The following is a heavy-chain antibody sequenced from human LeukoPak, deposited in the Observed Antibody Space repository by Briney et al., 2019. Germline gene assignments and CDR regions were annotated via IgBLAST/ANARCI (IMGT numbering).Heavy chain of an antibody. J-gene: IGHJ4*02. CDR3: ALLAVASDFDY. V-gene: IGHV3-48*03. D-gene: IGHD6-19*01. Sequence: GGSLRLSCAASGFPFSVYEMNWVRQAPGKGLEWVSNIGSSGTTIYYADSVRGRFSISRDNAKSSLYLQMNSLRVEDTAVYYCALLAVASDFDYWGQGALVTVSS. CDR1: GFPFSVYE. CDR2: IGSSGTTI.